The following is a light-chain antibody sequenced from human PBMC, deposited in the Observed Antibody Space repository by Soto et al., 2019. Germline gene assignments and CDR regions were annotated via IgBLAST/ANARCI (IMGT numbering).Light chain of an antibody. J-gene: IGKJ1*01. CDR1: QSISNY. CDR3: QQSYSTPWT. V-gene: IGKV1-39*01. Sequence: IKMTQSPSSMAASVGHRVTITGGASQSISNYVNWYQQKPGRAHRLLIYTTSSLQSGVPSKFSGSASGTDFTLTISSLQPEDFATYYCQQSYSTPWTFGQGTKVDI. CDR2: TTS.